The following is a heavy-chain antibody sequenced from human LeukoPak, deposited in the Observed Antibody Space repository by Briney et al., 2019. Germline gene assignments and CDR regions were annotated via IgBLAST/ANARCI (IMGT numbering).Heavy chain of an antibody. Sequence: GGSLRLSCAASGFTFSSYAMSWVRQAPGKGLEWVAVISYDGSNKYYADSVKGRFTISRDNSKNTLYLQMNSLRAEDTAVYYCAKTYYYDSSGYYVFDYWGQGTLVTVSS. CDR3: AKTYYYDSSGYYVFDY. CDR2: ISYDGSNK. D-gene: IGHD3-22*01. V-gene: IGHV3-30*18. CDR1: GFTFSSYA. J-gene: IGHJ4*02.